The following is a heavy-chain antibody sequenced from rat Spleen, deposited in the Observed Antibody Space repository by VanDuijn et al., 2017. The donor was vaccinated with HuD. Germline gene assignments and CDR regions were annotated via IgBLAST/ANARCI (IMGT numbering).Heavy chain of an antibody. J-gene: IGHJ2*01. D-gene: IGHD5-1*01. Sequence: EVQLVESGGGLVQPGGSMKLSCAASTFTFSSYWMFWIRQAPKKGLEWVATISYDGSSTYYRDSVKGRFTISRDNAKSILYLQMNSLRSEDTATYYCTRENWVLDYWGQGVMVTVSS. CDR2: ISYDGSST. CDR3: TRENWVLDY. V-gene: IGHV5-22*01. CDR1: TFTFSSYW.